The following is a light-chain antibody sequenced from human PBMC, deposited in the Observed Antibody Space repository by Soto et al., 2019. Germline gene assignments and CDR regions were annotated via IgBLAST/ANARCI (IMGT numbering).Light chain of an antibody. CDR2: DVS. CDR3: SSYTSSNTVI. Sequence: QSVLTQPASVSGSPGQSITISCTGTSSDVGDYNYVSWYQQHPGKAPKLMIYDVSNRPSGVSNRFSGSKSGNTASLTISGLQAEDEADYYCSSYTSSNTVIFGGGTQLTVL. V-gene: IGLV2-14*01. CDR1: SSDVGDYNY. J-gene: IGLJ2*01.